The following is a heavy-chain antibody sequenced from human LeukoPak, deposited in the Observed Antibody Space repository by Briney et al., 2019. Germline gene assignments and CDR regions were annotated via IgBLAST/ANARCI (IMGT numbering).Heavy chain of an antibody. J-gene: IGHJ4*02. CDR3: ARLSYGGYDSDFDY. CDR2: IYYSGNT. V-gene: IGHV4-39*01. D-gene: IGHD5-12*01. CDR1: GDSISTSNSY. Sequence: SETLSLTCTVSGDSISTSNSYWGWIRQPPGKGLEWIGSIYYSGNTYYNASLKSRVTISVDTSKNQFFLKFTSVTAADTAVYYCARLSYGGYDSDFDYWGQGTLVTVSS.